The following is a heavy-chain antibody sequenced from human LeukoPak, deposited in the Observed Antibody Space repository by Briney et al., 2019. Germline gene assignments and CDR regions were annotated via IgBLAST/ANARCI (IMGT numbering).Heavy chain of an antibody. Sequence: PGGSLRLSCAASGFTVSSSYMSWVRQAPGKGLEWVAVISYDGSNKYYADSVKGRFTISRDNSKNTLYLQMNSLRAEDTAVYYCARDRMDYYDSSGLQNWGQGTLVIVSS. D-gene: IGHD3-22*01. CDR3: ARDRMDYYDSSGLQN. J-gene: IGHJ4*02. CDR2: ISYDGSNK. CDR1: GFTVSSSY. V-gene: IGHV3-30-3*01.